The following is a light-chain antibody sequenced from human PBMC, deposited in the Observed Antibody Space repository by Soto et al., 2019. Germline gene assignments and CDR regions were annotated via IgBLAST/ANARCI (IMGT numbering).Light chain of an antibody. CDR1: SSDVGGYNY. CDR3: GSYAGSYTLYV. J-gene: IGLJ1*01. V-gene: IGLV2-11*01. CDR2: DVS. Sequence: QSALTQPRSVSGSPGQSVTISCTGTSSDVGGYNYVSWYQQHPGKAPKLMIYDVSKRPSGVPDRFSGSKSGNTASLTISGLQAEDEADYYCGSYAGSYTLYVFGTGTQLTVL.